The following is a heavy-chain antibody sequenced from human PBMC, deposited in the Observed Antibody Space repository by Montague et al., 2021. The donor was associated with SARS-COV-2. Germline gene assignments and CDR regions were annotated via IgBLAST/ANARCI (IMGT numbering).Heavy chain of an antibody. D-gene: IGHD6-13*01. Sequence: SETLSLTCTVSGGSISSSSYYWGWIRQPPGKGLEWIGSIYYSGSTYYNPSLKSRVTISVDTTKNQFSLKLSSVTAADTAPYYCARVGRQQLVRLSGMDVWGQGTTVTVSS. J-gene: IGHJ6*02. CDR1: GGSISSSSYY. CDR2: IYYSGST. CDR3: ARVGRQQLVRLSGMDV. V-gene: IGHV4-39*07.